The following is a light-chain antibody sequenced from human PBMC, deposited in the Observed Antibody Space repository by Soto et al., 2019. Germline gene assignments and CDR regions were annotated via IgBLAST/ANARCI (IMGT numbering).Light chain of an antibody. CDR2: EVS. CDR1: SSDVGGYNY. J-gene: IGLJ1*01. V-gene: IGLV2-8*01. Sequence: QSALTQPPSASGSPGQSVTISCTGTSSDVGGYNYVSWYQQHPGKAPKLMIYEVSKRPSGVPDRFSGSKSGNTASLTVSGIQAEDEADYYCNSYAGSNNPSVFGTGTKLTVL. CDR3: NSYAGSNNPSV.